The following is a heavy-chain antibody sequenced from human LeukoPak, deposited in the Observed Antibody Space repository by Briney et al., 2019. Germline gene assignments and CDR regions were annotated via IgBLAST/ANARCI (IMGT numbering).Heavy chain of an antibody. CDR2: ISSSRSYI. Sequence: PGGSLRLSCAASGLTFSRYSMNLIRQAPGKGLEWVSSISSSRSYIYYADSVKGRFTISRDNAKNSLYLQMNSLRAEDTAVYYCARVVSGPDAFDIWGQGTMVTVSS. J-gene: IGHJ3*02. V-gene: IGHV3-21*01. CDR1: GLTFSRYS. CDR3: ARVVSGPDAFDI. D-gene: IGHD6-19*01.